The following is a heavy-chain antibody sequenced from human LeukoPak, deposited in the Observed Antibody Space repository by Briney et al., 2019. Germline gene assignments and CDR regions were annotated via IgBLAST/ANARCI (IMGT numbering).Heavy chain of an antibody. V-gene: IGHV1-2*02. CDR1: GYTFTGYY. D-gene: IGHD4-23*01. CDR3: AGERYGGKGGYYYGMDV. J-gene: IGHJ6*02. Sequence: ASVKVSCKASGYTFTGYYMHWVRQAPGQGLEWMGWINPNSGGTNYAQKFQGRVTMTRDTSISTAYMEPSRLRSDDTAVYYCAGERYGGKGGYYYGMDVWGQGTTVTVSS. CDR2: INPNSGGT.